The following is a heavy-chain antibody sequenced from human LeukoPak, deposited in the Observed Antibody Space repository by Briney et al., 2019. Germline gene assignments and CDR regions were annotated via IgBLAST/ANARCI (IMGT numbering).Heavy chain of an antibody. V-gene: IGHV3-48*03. CDR1: GFPFSDYE. J-gene: IGHJ4*02. Sequence: GSLRLSCAASGFPFSDYELNWVRQAPGKGLEWLSWISGGGSTYYNADSVGGRFTISRDNARNSLYLQMDSLRSEDTAIYYCARESMDTGGDCSIDYWGQGTLVTVSS. D-gene: IGHD2-21*02. CDR3: ARESMDTGGDCSIDY. CDR2: ISGGGSTY.